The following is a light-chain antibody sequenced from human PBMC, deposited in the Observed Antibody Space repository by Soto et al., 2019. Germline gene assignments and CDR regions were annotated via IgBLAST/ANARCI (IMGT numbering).Light chain of an antibody. CDR1: QSVSGSY. Sequence: EIVLTQSPGTLSLSPGESATLSCRASQSVSGSYVAWYQQRPGLPPRLLVYGASRRATGIPDRFRGSGSGTEFTLAISGLEAEDFAVYFCQHFGSSPPVTFGQGTRLDIK. J-gene: IGKJ5*01. CDR3: QHFGSSPPVT. CDR2: GAS. V-gene: IGKV3-20*01.